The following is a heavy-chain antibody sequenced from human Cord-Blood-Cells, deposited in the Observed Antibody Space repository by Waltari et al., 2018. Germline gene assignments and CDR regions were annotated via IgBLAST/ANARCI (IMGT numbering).Heavy chain of an antibody. D-gene: IGHD2-8*01. CDR2: INPNSGGT. V-gene: IGHV1-2*02. CDR1: GYTFTGSY. Sequence: QVQLVQSGAEVKKPGASVKVSCKASGYTFTGSYMPWVRQAPGQGLEWMGWINPNSGGTNYAQKFQGRVTMTRDTSISTAYMELSRLRSDDTAVYYCARGGLVMVYARGGFDPWGQGTLVTVSS. J-gene: IGHJ5*02. CDR3: ARGGLVMVYARGGFDP.